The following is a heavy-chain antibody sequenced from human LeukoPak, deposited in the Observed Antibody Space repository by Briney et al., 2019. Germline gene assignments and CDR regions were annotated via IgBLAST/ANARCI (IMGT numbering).Heavy chain of an antibody. CDR3: ATEQVSASAWGFDY. CDR1: GGSISSYL. CDR2: IHTSGTT. D-gene: IGHD5/OR15-5a*01. Sequence: KTSETLSLTCTVSGGSISSYLWSWIRQSAGKRLEWLGRIHTSGTTTYSPSLQSRLTMSVDTSKSQVSLRLTSVTAADTAVYYCATEQVSASAWGFDYWGQGSLVTVSS. V-gene: IGHV4-4*07. J-gene: IGHJ4*02.